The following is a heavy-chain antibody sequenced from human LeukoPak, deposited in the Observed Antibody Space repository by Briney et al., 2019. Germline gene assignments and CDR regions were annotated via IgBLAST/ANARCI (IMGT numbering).Heavy chain of an antibody. V-gene: IGHV3-23*01. CDR3: AKVVNSGYYYYFDY. CDR2: ISSSGSGT. Sequence: GGSLRLSCAASGFTFSSYAMSWVRQAPGKGLEWVSAISSSGSGTYYPDSVKGRFTISRDNSKNTLYLQMNSLRVEDTAVYFCAKVVNSGYYYYFDYWGQGTLVTVSS. D-gene: IGHD3-22*01. J-gene: IGHJ4*02. CDR1: GFTFSSYA.